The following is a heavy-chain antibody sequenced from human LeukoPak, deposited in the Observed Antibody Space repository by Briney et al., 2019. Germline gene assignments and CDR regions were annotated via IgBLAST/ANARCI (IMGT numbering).Heavy chain of an antibody. V-gene: IGHV4-39*07. CDR1: GGSISSSSYY. CDR3: ARDSSLGWFDP. J-gene: IGHJ5*02. Sequence: PSETLSLTCTVSGGSISSSSYYWGWIRQPPGKGLEWIGSIYYSGSTYYNPSLKSRVTISVDTSKNQFSLKLSSATAADTAVYYCARDSSLGWFDPWGQGTLVTVSS. CDR2: IYYSGST. D-gene: IGHD6-6*01.